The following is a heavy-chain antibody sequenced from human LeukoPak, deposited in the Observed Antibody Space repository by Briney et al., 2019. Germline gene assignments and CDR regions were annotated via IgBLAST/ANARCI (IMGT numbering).Heavy chain of an antibody. V-gene: IGHV3-66*01. D-gene: IGHD6-25*01. Sequence: GGSLRLSCAVSGFTVSTYYMTWVRQVPGKGLEWVSVIYSGGSTYYADSVKGRFTISRDNAKNSLYLQMNSLRAEDTAVYYCARAPYSSDFDYWGQGTLVTVSS. CDR1: GFTVSTYY. CDR3: ARAPYSSDFDY. J-gene: IGHJ4*02. CDR2: IYSGGST.